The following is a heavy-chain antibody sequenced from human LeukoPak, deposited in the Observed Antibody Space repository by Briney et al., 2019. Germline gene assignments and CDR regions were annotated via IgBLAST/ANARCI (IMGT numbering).Heavy chain of an antibody. J-gene: IGHJ6*03. D-gene: IGHD3-3*01. CDR3: ARAGYDFWSGDYYYYYMDV. CDR1: GYSISSGYY. Sequence: SETLSLTCTVSGYSISSGYYWGWIRQPPGKGLEWIGSIYHSGSTYYNPSLKSRVTISVDTSKNQFSLKLSSVTAADTAVYYCARAGYDFWSGDYYYYYMDVWGKGTTVTVSS. V-gene: IGHV4-38-2*02. CDR2: IYHSGST.